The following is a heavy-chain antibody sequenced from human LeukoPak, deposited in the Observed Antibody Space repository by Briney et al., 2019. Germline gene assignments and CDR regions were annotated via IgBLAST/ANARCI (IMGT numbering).Heavy chain of an antibody. D-gene: IGHD1-26*01. V-gene: IGHV3-48*01. CDR1: TFTCSSYN. CDR2: INSGGSAV. J-gene: IGHJ5*01. Sequence: GGSLRLSCAAYTFTCSSYNMLRVPPTPGKGWVGLFDINSGGSAVPYADSVKDRFTFSRDNAKNSLYLQMNSLRVEDTGIYYCARVGSRGDWFDYWGQGTRVTVSS. CDR3: ARVGSRGDWFDY.